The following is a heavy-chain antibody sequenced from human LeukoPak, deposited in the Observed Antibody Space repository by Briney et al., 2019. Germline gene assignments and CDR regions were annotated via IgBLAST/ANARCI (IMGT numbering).Heavy chain of an antibody. Sequence: ASVKVSCKASGYTFTGYYMHWVRQAPGQGLGWMGWINPNSGGTNYAQKFQGRVTMTRDTSISTAYMELSRLRSDDTAVYYCARDLQKSTYYYGSGSYFSLAYWVQGTLVTVSS. D-gene: IGHD3-10*01. J-gene: IGHJ4*02. CDR1: GYTFTGYY. CDR3: ARDLQKSTYYYGSGSYFSLAY. CDR2: INPNSGGT. V-gene: IGHV1-2*02.